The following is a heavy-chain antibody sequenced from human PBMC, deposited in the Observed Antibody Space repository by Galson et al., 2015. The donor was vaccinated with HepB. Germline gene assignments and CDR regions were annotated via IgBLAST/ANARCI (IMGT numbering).Heavy chain of an antibody. Sequence: SVKVSCKASGGTFSSYGISWVRQAPGQGLEWMARIIPILDLASYAQIFQGRVTITADKSTGTAYMELSSLKSEDTAVYYCARGGDPESYYFDYWGQGILVTVSS. CDR2: IIPILDLA. J-gene: IGHJ4*02. D-gene: IGHD2-21*01. V-gene: IGHV1-69*04. CDR3: ARGGDPESYYFDY. CDR1: GGTFSSYG.